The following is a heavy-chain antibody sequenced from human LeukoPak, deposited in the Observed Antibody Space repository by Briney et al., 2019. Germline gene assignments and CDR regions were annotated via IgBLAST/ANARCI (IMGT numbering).Heavy chain of an antibody. CDR1: GFTFSSYW. J-gene: IGHJ4*02. CDR2: IDNDGSTT. V-gene: IGHV3-74*01. Sequence: PGGSLRLSCAAPGFTFSSYWMYWVRQGPGKGLVWVSRIDNDGSTTIYADSVKGRFTISRDNAKNTLYLQMTSLRAEDTAVYYCVRDYWGSGFWGQGTLVTVSS. D-gene: IGHD7-27*01. CDR3: VRDYWGSGF.